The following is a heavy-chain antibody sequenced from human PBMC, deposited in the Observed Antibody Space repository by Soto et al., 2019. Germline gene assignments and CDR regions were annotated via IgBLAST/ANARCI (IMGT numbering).Heavy chain of an antibody. CDR1: GGTISTYV. CDR2: IIPALGAA. CDR3: ARAGQQVVSFDY. Sequence: QVHLGQSGAEVKKPGSSVKVSCKTSGGTISTYVINWVRQAPGQGLEWMGRIIPALGAADYAQKCQDRLTITADKSTSTAYMELSSLRSDDTAVYYCARAGQQVVSFDYWGQGTLVAVSS. V-gene: IGHV1-69*08. D-gene: IGHD6-6*01. J-gene: IGHJ4*02.